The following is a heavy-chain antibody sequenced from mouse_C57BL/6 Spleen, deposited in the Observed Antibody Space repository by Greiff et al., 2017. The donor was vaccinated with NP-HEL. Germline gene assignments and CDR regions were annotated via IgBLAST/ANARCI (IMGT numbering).Heavy chain of an antibody. CDR1: GYTFTSYW. CDR2: INPSSGYT. V-gene: IGHV1-7*01. J-gene: IGHJ4*01. Sequence: VQLQQSGAELAKPGASVKLSCKASGYTFTSYWMHWVNQRPGQGLDWIGYINPSSGYTKYNQKFKDKATLTADKSSSTAYMQLSSLTYEDAAVYYCAKGTYGYAMDYWGQGTSVTVAS. D-gene: IGHD1-1*01. CDR3: AKGTYGYAMDY.